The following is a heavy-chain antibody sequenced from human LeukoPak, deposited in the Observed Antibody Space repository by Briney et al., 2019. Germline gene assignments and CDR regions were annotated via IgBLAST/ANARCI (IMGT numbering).Heavy chain of an antibody. CDR3: ARGRPYGDYGGVWVY. CDR1: GFTFSSYA. CDR2: ISYDGSNK. Sequence: GRSLRLSCAASGFTFSSYAMHWVRQAPGKGLEWVAVISYDGSNKYYADSAKGRFTISRDNSKNTLYLQMNSLRAEDTAVYYCARGRPYGDYGGVWVYWGQGTLVTVSS. J-gene: IGHJ4*02. V-gene: IGHV3-30-3*01. D-gene: IGHD4-17*01.